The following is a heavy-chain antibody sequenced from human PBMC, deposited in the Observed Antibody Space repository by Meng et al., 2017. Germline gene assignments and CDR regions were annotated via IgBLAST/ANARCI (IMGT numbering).Heavy chain of an antibody. CDR3: ARGRGSWGY. J-gene: IGHJ4*02. CDR1: GGYFSGSY. V-gene: IGHV4-34*01. Sequence: VQRETLGGGLLKPSETLSLTSAVYGGYFSGSYWSWMRLHPGMGLDWIGEINHSASTNNNPSLKSRVTISVDTSKNQFSLKLSSVTAADAAVYYCARGRGSWGYWGQGTLVTVSS. CDR2: INHSAST. D-gene: IGHD3-16*01.